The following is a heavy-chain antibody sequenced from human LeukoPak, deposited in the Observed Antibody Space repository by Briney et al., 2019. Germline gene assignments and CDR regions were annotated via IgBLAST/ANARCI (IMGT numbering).Heavy chain of an antibody. CDR3: ARVPLDYGDYVHVDY. V-gene: IGHV3-30*14. CDR2: ISYDGSNK. J-gene: IGHJ4*02. Sequence: GGSLSLSCAASGFTFSSYAMHWVRQAPGKGLEWVAVISYDGSNKYYADSVKGRFTISRDNSKNTLYLQMNSLRAEDTAVYYCARVPLDYGDYVHVDYWGQGTLVTVSS. D-gene: IGHD4-17*01. CDR1: GFTFSSYA.